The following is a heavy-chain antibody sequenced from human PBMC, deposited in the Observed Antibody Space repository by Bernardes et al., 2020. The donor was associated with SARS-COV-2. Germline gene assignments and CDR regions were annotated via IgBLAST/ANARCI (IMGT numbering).Heavy chain of an antibody. J-gene: IGHJ6*02. CDR1: GFTFRSYW. Sequence: GGSLRLSCAASGFTFRSYWMSWVRQAPGKGLEWVANIKQDGSEKYYVDSVKGRFTISRDNAKNSLYLQMNSLRAEDTAVYYCARDSYGDYQTGFYYYYGMDVWGQGTTVTVSS. V-gene: IGHV3-7*01. D-gene: IGHD4-17*01. CDR2: IKQDGSEK. CDR3: ARDSYGDYQTGFYYYYGMDV.